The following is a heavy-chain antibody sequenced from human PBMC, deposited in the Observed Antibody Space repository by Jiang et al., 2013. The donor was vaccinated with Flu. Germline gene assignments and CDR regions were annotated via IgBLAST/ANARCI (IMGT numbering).Heavy chain of an antibody. CDR1: GGSFSGHY. V-gene: IGHV4-34*01. CDR3: ARVLGSSGDYFDY. CDR2: VNHSGNT. Sequence: LLKPSETLSLTCAVYGGSFSGHYWSWIRQPPGKGLEWIGEVNHSGNTNYNPSLKSRVIISVDTSKNQFSLKLSSVTAADTAMYYCARVLGSSGDYFDYWDQGIPVTVSS. J-gene: IGHJ4*02. D-gene: IGHD6-19*01.